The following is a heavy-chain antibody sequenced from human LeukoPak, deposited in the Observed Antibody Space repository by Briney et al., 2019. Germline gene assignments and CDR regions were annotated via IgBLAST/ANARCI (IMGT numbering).Heavy chain of an antibody. CDR3: ARGGASPWANSWFDP. Sequence: PSETLSLTCIVSGGSISSCYWSWIRQPPGKGLEWIGYFYYSGSTNYNPSLKSRVTISVDTSKNQFSLKLNSVTAADTAVYYCARGGASPWANSWFDPWGQGTLVTVSS. D-gene: IGHD1-26*01. CDR2: FYYSGST. CDR1: GGSISSCY. J-gene: IGHJ5*02. V-gene: IGHV4-59*01.